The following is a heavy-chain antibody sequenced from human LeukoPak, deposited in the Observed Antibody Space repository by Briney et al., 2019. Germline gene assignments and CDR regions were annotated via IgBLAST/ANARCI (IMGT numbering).Heavy chain of an antibody. V-gene: IGHV3-21*01. CDR3: TRDIYPLLSGYGMDV. CDR1: GFTFSSYS. CDR2: ISSGGTYI. J-gene: IGHJ6*02. D-gene: IGHD1-26*01. Sequence: GGSLRLSCAASGFTFSSYSMNWVRQAPGKGLEWVSSISSGGTYIYYADSVRGRFTISRDNAKNSLYLQMNSLRAEDTAVYFCTRDIYPLLSGYGMDVWGQGTTVIVSS.